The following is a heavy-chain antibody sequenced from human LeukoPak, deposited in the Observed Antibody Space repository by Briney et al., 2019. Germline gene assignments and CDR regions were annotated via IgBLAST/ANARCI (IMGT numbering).Heavy chain of an antibody. CDR2: INPNSGGT. D-gene: IGHD3-3*01. CDR3: ASFRITIFGVVIDYFDY. V-gene: IGHV1-2*02. Sequence: ASVKVSCKASGYTFTGYYMHWVRQAPGQGLEWMGWINPNSGGTNYAQKFQGRVTMTRDTSISTAYMELSRLRSDDTAVYYCASFRITIFGVVIDYFDYWGQGTLVTVSS. CDR1: GYTFTGYY. J-gene: IGHJ4*02.